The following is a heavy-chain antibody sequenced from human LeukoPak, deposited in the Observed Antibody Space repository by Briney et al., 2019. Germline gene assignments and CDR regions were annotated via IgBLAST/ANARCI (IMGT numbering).Heavy chain of an antibody. D-gene: IGHD3-10*01. J-gene: IGHJ4*02. Sequence: GGSLRLSCAASGFSFSDYSMNWVRQAPGKGLEWVSYISGGSSKIYYADSVKGRFTISRDNAKKSLDLQMNSLRDEDTAVYYCARDHRSGSGSGTQANDYWGQGTLVTVSS. CDR1: GFSFSDYS. CDR2: ISGGSSKI. CDR3: ARDHRSGSGSGTQANDY. V-gene: IGHV3-48*02.